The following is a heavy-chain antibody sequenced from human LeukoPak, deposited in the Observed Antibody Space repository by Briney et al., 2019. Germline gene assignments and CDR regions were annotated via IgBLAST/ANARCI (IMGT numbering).Heavy chain of an antibody. J-gene: IGHJ6*02. Sequence: KPSETLSLTCTVSGNSISSYYWSWIRQPPGKGLEWIGEINHSGSTNYNPSLKSRVTISVDTSKNQFSLKLSPVTAADTAVYYCARYKIWFGDYYGMDVWGQGTTVTVSS. CDR2: INHSGST. V-gene: IGHV4-34*01. CDR3: ARYKIWFGDYYGMDV. CDR1: GNSISSYY. D-gene: IGHD3-10*01.